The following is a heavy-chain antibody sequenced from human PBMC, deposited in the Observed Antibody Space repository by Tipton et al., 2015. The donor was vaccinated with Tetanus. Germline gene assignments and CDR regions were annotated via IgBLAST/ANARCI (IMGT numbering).Heavy chain of an antibody. V-gene: IGHV4-59*01. CDR3: ARRSYCTSTRCFDAFDL. CDR1: GDSMTRYY. D-gene: IGHD2-8*01. J-gene: IGHJ3*01. CDR2: IFHSGST. Sequence: TLSLTCTVSGDSMTRYYWSWIRQPPGKGLEWISYIFHSGSTNYNPALKSRVTISMDTSRNQISLNLTSVTAADTAVYFCARRSYCTSTRCFDAFDLWGPGTRVTVPS.